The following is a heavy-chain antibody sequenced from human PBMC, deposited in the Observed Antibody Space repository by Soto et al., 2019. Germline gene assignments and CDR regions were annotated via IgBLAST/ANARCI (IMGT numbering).Heavy chain of an antibody. CDR3: AKDSSYYGDYTYFDY. J-gene: IGHJ4*02. V-gene: IGHV5-51*01. Sequence: GESLKISCQVSGYTFTIYWIGWVRQMPGKGLEWMGIIYPSDSDTRYSPSFQGQVTISADQSINTAYLQWDSLKASDTALYYCAKDSSYYGDYTYFDYWGQGTLVTVSS. CDR1: GYTFTIYW. D-gene: IGHD4-17*01. CDR2: IYPSDSDT.